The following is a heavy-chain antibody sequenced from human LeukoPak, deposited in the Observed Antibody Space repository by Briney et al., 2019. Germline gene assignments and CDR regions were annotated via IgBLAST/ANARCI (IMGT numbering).Heavy chain of an antibody. CDR1: GYSISSGYY. CDR3: AKSNGYGLIDI. CDR2: IYHSGST. Sequence: SETLSLTCTVSGYSISSGYYWGWIRQPPGKGLEWIGSIYHSGSTYYSPSLKSRVTISLDTSRNQFSLKLNSVTAADTAVYYCAKSNGYGLIDIWGQGTMVTVSS. V-gene: IGHV4-38-2*02. J-gene: IGHJ3*02. D-gene: IGHD3-10*01.